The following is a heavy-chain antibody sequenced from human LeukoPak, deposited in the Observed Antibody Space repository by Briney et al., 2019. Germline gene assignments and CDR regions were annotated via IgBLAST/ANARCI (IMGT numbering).Heavy chain of an antibody. CDR3: ARLYCSGASCYLDY. V-gene: IGHV3-21*04. CDR2: ISSSSTYI. CDR1: GFTFSSYS. J-gene: IGHJ4*02. D-gene: IGHD2-15*01. Sequence: GGSLRLSCAASGFTFSSYSMNWVRQAPGKGLEWVLSISSSSTYIYYADSVKGRFTISRDNSKNTLYLQMNSLRAEDTAVYYCARLYCSGASCYLDYWGQGTLVTVSS.